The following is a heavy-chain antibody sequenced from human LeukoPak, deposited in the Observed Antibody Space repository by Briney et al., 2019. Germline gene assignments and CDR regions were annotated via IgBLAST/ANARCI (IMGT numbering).Heavy chain of an antibody. D-gene: IGHD2-2*01. CDR3: ARGVPAALDAFDI. V-gene: IGHV3-74*01. J-gene: IGHJ3*02. CDR1: GFTFSSYW. CDR2: INTDGSST. Sequence: GGSLRLSCAASGFTFSSYWMHWVRQAPGKELVWVSRINTDGSSTSYADSVKGRFTISRDNAKNSLYLQMNSLRAEDTAVYYCARGVPAALDAFDIWGQGTMVTVSS.